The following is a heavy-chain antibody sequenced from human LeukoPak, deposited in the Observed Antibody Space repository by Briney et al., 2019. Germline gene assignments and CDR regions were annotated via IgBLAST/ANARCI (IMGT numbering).Heavy chain of an antibody. V-gene: IGHV3-15*01. CDR3: TTTRITMVRGVITRFDY. CDR1: GFTFSNAW. CDR2: IKSKTDGGTT. D-gene: IGHD3-10*01. J-gene: IGHJ4*02. Sequence: PGGSLRLSCAASGFTFSNAWMSWVRQAPGKGLEWVGRIKSKTDGGTTDYAAPVKGRFTISRDDSKNTLYLQMNSLKTEDTAVHYCTTTRITMVRGVITRFDYWGQGTLVTVSS.